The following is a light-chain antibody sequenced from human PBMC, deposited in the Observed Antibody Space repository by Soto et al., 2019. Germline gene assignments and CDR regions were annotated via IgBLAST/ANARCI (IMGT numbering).Light chain of an antibody. J-gene: IGKJ5*01. CDR2: GAS. CDR1: QSVSSSY. V-gene: IGKV3-20*01. Sequence: EIVLTQSPGTLSLSPGERATLSCRASQSVSSSYLAWYQQKPGQAPRLLIYGASSRATGIPDRFSGSGSGTDFTLNISRLDPEAFAVYYCQQYCSSPITFGQGTRLEIK. CDR3: QQYCSSPIT.